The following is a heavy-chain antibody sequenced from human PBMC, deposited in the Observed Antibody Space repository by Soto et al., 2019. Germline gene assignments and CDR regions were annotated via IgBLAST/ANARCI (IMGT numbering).Heavy chain of an antibody. V-gene: IGHV4-34*01. CDR1: RVSFSGFY. J-gene: IGHJ6*02. CDR3: ARARGYVYGSNFYGLDV. Sequence: ETLSRACRVYRVSFSGFYWSGVRQTPGGGLEWIGEINHSGTTNYNPSFQNLVTISVDKSTNNFSLKMTSVIAADAAVYYCARARGYVYGSNFYGLDVWGQGTTVTVYS. D-gene: IGHD6-25*01. CDR2: INHSGTT.